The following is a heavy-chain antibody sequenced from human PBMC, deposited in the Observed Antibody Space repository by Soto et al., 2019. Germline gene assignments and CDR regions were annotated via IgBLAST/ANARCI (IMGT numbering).Heavy chain of an antibody. Sequence: EMQLLESGGGLIQPGGSLRLSCAASGFTFTSYAMSWVRQAPGKGLEWVASITGIGGGSGDTTYYADSVEGRFTISRDNTENTVHLQMNSLRAEDTAVYYCAKDGGYCSATSCTSFWFDPWGQGTLVTVSS. CDR2: ITGIGGGSGDTT. V-gene: IGHV3-23*01. CDR3: AKDGGYCSATSCTSFWFDP. D-gene: IGHD2-2*01. CDR1: GFTFTSYA. J-gene: IGHJ5*02.